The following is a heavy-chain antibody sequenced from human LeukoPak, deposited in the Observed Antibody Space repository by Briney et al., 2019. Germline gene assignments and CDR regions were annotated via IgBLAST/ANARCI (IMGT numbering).Heavy chain of an antibody. CDR1: GYTLTELS. CDR2: FDPEDGET. V-gene: IGHV1-24*01. J-gene: IGHJ4*02. Sequence: ASVKVSCKVSGYTLTELSMHWVRQAPGKGLEWMGGFDPEDGETIYAQKFQGRVTMTEDTSTDTAYMELSSLRSEDTAVYYCATTSGIAAAGTGGDYFDYWGQGTLVTVSS. D-gene: IGHD6-13*01. CDR3: ATTSGIAAAGTGGDYFDY.